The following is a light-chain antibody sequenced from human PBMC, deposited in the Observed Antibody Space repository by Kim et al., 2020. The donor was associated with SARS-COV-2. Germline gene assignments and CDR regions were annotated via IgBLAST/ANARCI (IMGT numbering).Light chain of an antibody. CDR2: DVS. J-gene: IGLJ3*02. CDR3: TSYTTSTTSLM. Sequence: QSITLSCTGRSSDFGAYNYVSWFQHHPGNVPKLVIYDVSQRPSGISSRFSGSQSGNTASLTISGLQAEDEADYYCTSYTTSTTSLMFGGGTQLTVL. V-gene: IGLV2-14*03. CDR1: SSDFGAYNY.